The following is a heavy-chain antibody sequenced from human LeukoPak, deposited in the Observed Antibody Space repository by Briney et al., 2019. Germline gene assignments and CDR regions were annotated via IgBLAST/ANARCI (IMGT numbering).Heavy chain of an antibody. Sequence: PSETLSLTCTVSGGSISSYYWSWIRQPPGKGLEWIGEINHSGSTNYNPSLKSRVTISVDTSKNQFSLKLSSVTAADTAVYYCARGAYCSSTSCFPCHYYDFWSGYYTVDYWGQGTLVTVSS. CDR2: INHSGST. J-gene: IGHJ4*02. CDR1: GGSISSYY. D-gene: IGHD3-3*01. V-gene: IGHV4-34*01. CDR3: ARGAYCSSTSCFPCHYYDFWSGYYTVDY.